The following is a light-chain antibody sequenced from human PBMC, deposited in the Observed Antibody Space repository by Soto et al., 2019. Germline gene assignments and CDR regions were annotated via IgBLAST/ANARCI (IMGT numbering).Light chain of an antibody. CDR2: SND. J-gene: IGLJ2*01. Sequence: QSVLTQPPSASGTPGQRVTISCSGSSSNIETNDIYWHQQLPGSAPKLLIYSNDQRPSGVPDRFSASKSGTSASLAISGLRSEDEAEYFCATWYDSLSGVVFGGGTKLTVL. CDR1: SSNIETND. CDR3: ATWYDSLSGVV. V-gene: IGLV1-47*02.